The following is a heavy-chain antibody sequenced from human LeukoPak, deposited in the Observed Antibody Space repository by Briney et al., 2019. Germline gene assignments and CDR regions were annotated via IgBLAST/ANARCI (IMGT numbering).Heavy chain of an antibody. CDR2: IYYSGST. V-gene: IGHV4-39*01. D-gene: IGHD3-10*01. Sequence: SETLSLTCTVSGGSISSSSYYWGWIRQPPGKGLEWIGSIYYSGSTYYNPSLKSRVTISVDTSKNQFSLKLSSVTAADTAVYYCARQRYYGSGSPRGWFDPWGQGTLVTVSS. CDR1: GGSISSSSYY. J-gene: IGHJ5*02. CDR3: ARQRYYGSGSPRGWFDP.